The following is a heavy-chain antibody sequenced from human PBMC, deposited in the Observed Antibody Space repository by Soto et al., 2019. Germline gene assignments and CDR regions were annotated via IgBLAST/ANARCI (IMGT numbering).Heavy chain of an antibody. CDR3: ATSGWSVDFSYYFGIDV. CDR1: SDSVTRSNW. CDR2: IYHSGNT. J-gene: IGHJ6*02. V-gene: IGHV4-4*02. Sequence: PSETLSLTCAVSSDSVTRSNWWSWVRQSPGKGLEWIGEIYHSGNTKYNPSLKSRVIISVDKSRNQFSLTLTSVAAADTAVYYCATSGWSVDFSYYFGIDVWGQGTTVTFS. D-gene: IGHD6-19*01.